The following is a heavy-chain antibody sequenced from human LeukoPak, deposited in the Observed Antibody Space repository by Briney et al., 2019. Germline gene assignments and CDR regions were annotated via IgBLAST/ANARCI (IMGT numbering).Heavy chain of an antibody. CDR3: ARYSNIAAADDY. V-gene: IGHV4-59*01. D-gene: IGHD6-13*01. J-gene: IGHJ4*02. CDR1: GGSISSYY. Sequence: PSETLSLTCTVSGGSISSYYWSWIRQPPGKELEWIGYIYYSGSTNYNPSLKSRVTISVDTSKNQFSLKLSSVTAADTAVYYCARYSNIAAADDYWGQGTLVTVSS. CDR2: IYYSGST.